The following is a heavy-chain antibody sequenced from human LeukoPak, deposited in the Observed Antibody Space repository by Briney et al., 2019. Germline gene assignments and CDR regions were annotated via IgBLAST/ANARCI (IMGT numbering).Heavy chain of an antibody. D-gene: IGHD3-10*01. CDR2: FDPEDGET. CDR3: ATARRAYYSGSGSYFDY. CDR1: GYTLTELS. J-gene: IGHJ4*02. V-gene: IGHV1-24*01. Sequence: ASVKVSCKVSGYTLTELSMHWVRQAPGKGFEWMGGFDPEDGETIYAQKFQGRVTMTGDTSTDTAYMELNSLRSEDTAVYYCATARRAYYSGSGSYFDYWGQGTLVTVSS.